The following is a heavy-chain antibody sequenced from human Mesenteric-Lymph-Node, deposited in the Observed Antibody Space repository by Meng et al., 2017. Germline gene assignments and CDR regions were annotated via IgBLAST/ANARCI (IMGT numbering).Heavy chain of an antibody. CDR3: ARVRDDYGDKIHYYYYGMDV. CDR2: INHSGST. Sequence: SETLSLTCAVYGGSFSGYYWSWIRQPPGKGLEWIGEINHSGSTNYNPSLKSRVTMSLDTSKNQFSLKLSSVTAADTAVYYCARVRDDYGDKIHYYYYGMDVWGQGTTVTVSS. J-gene: IGHJ6*02. CDR1: GGSFSGYY. V-gene: IGHV4-34*01. D-gene: IGHD4-17*01.